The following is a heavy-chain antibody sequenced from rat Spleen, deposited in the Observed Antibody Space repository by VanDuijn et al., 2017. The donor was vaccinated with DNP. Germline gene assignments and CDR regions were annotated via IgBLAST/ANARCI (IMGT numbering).Heavy chain of an antibody. CDR1: GFTFSDYY. V-gene: IGHV5S10*01. D-gene: IGHD4-1*01. J-gene: IGHJ1*01. CDR3: ATQTGLGYFDF. CDR2: IIYDGSRT. Sequence: EVQLLESGGGLVQPGRSLKLSCAASGFTFSDYYMAWVRQAPTKGLEWVATIIYDGSRTYYRDSVKGRFTISRDNAKSTLYLQMDSLRSEDTATYYCATQTGLGYFDFWGPGTMVTVSS.